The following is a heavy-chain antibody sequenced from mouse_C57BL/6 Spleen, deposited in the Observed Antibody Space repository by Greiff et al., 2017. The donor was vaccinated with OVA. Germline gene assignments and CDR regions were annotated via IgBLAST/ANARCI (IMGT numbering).Heavy chain of an antibody. CDR2: ISDGGSYT. Sequence: EVQVVESGGGLVKPGGSLKLSCAASGFTFSSYAMSWVRQTPDKRLEWVATISDGGSYTYYPDNVKGRFTISRDNAKNNLYLQMSHLKSEDTAMYYCARDHDGYFGDYWGQGTSVTVSS. CDR3: ARDHDGYFGDY. J-gene: IGHJ4*01. V-gene: IGHV5-4*01. D-gene: IGHD2-3*01. CDR1: GFTFSSYA.